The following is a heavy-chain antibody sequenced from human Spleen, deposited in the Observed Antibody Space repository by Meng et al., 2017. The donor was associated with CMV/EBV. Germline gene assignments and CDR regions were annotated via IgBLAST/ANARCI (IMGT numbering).Heavy chain of an antibody. J-gene: IGHJ4*02. D-gene: IGHD6-13*01. Sequence: VQIHRWGSCLFTLSERLSLPCAFYGGSFSGYYWRWFRKPQGKGLEWIGEINHSGSTNYNPSLKSRVTISVDTSKNKFSLKLSSVTAADTAVYYCASIAAAGTAIVYWGQGTLVTVSS. V-gene: IGHV4-34*01. CDR1: GGSFSGYY. CDR3: ASIAAAGTAIVY. CDR2: INHSGST.